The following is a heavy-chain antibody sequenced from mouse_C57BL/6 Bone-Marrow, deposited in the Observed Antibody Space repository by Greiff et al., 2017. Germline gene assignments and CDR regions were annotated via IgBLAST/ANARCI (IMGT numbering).Heavy chain of an antibody. CDR2: INPGSGGT. CDR1: GYAFTNYL. CDR3: ARPARAWFAY. Sequence: QVQLQQSGAELVRPGTSVKVSCKASGYAFTNYLIEWVKQRPGQGLEWIGVINPGSGGTNYNEKFKGKATLTADKSSSTAYMQLSSLTSEDSAVYFCARPARAWFAYWGQGTLVTVSA. J-gene: IGHJ3*01. V-gene: IGHV1-54*01.